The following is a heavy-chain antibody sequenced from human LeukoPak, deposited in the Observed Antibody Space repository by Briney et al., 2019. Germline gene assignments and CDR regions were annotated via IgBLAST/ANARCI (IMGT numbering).Heavy chain of an antibody. J-gene: IGHJ4*02. CDR1: GFTFSHYT. V-gene: IGHV3-23*01. D-gene: IGHD3-10*01. CDR3: AKDSTYYYGSGSYYAFDY. CDR2: LTDSGDAT. Sequence: GGSLRLSCAVSGFTFSHYTMSWVRQAPGTGLEWVGSLTDSGDATYYADSVKGRLTISRDNSNSTLYLHISGLRDEDTAVYYCAKDSTYYYGSGSYYAFDYWGQGTLVTVSS.